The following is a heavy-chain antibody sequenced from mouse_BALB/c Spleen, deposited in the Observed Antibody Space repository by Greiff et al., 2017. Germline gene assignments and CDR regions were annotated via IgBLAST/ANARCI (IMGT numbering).Heavy chain of an antibody. CDR2: ISSGGGNT. V-gene: IGHV5-9*03. Sequence: EVMLVESGGGLVKPGGSLKLSCAASGFTFSSYTMSWVRQTPEKRLEWVATISSGGGNTYYPDSVKGRFTISRDNAKNNLYLQMSSLRSEDTALYYCAGTVVPMDYWGQGTSVTVSS. CDR1: GFTFSSYT. D-gene: IGHD1-1*01. CDR3: AGTVVPMDY. J-gene: IGHJ4*01.